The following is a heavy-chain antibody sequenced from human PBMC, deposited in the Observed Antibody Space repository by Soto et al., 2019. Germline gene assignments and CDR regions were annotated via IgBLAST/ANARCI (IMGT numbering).Heavy chain of an antibody. J-gene: IGHJ4*02. Sequence: QVQLVQSGAEVKKPGSSVKVSCKASGGTFSNYAISWVRQAPGQGLEWMGGIIPIFSTAYYAQNFKGRVTITADESTGTAYMELSGLRSADTAFYSCARDAVETATVVNYFDCWGQGPLVTVSS. CDR3: ARDAVETATVVNYFDC. CDR1: GGTFSNYA. CDR2: IIPIFSTA. D-gene: IGHD5-18*01. V-gene: IGHV1-69*12.